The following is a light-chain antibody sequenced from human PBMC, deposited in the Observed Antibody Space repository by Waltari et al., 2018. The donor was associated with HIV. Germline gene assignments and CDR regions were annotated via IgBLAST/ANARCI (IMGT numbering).Light chain of an antibody. J-gene: IGKJ4*01. Sequence: EIVLTQSPGTLSLSPGERATLSCRASQSVTTTYVAWYQQQPGRAPRLLIYGASNRATGIPDRFSGSGSGTDFNLTISRLEPEDFALYYCQQYGTSPLTFGGGTKVEAK. CDR2: GAS. V-gene: IGKV3-20*01. CDR1: QSVTTTY. CDR3: QQYGTSPLT.